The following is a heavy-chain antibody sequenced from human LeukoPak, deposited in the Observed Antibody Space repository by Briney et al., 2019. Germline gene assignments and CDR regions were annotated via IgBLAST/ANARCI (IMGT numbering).Heavy chain of an antibody. J-gene: IGHJ6*03. CDR3: AVAYSYYYYYMDV. CDR1: GGSITSHY. CDR2: INDSGKT. D-gene: IGHD2-15*01. Sequence: SETLSLTCNVSGGSITSHYWTWIRQAPGGGLEWIGYINDSGKTDHTPSLNSRVTMSIDTSKNQFSLKLSSVTAADTAIYYCAVAYSYYYYYMDVWGRGTTVTVSS. V-gene: IGHV4-59*03.